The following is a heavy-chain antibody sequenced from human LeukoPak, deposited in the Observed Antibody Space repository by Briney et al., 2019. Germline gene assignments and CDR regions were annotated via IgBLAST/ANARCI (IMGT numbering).Heavy chain of an antibody. CDR2: ISGSGGST. CDR3: AKVGGIVVVPAAMFYFDY. D-gene: IGHD2-2*01. Sequence: GGSLRLSCAASGFTFSSYAMSWVRQAPGKGLEWASAISGSGGSTYYADSVKGRFTISRDNSKNTLYLQMNSLRAEDTAVYYCAKVGGIVVVPAAMFYFDYWGQGTLVTVSS. J-gene: IGHJ4*02. CDR1: GFTFSSYA. V-gene: IGHV3-23*01.